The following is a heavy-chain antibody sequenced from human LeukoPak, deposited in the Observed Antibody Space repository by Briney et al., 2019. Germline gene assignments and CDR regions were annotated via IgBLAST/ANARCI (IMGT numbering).Heavy chain of an antibody. V-gene: IGHV4-34*01. J-gene: IGHJ4*02. CDR2: INHSGST. CDR1: GGSFSGYY. D-gene: IGHD6-19*01. CDR3: ARDRSGWYGEDY. Sequence: SETLSLTCAVYGGSFSGYYWSWIRQPPGKGLEWIGEINHSGSTNYNPSLKSRVTISVGTSKNQFSLKLSSVTAADTAVYYCARDRSGWYGEDYWGQGTLVTVSS.